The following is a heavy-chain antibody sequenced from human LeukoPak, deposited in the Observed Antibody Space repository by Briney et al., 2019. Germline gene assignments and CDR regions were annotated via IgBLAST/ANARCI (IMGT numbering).Heavy chain of an antibody. D-gene: IGHD6-6*01. CDR2: IYYSGST. J-gene: IGHJ4*02. Sequence: SETLSLTCTVSGGSIRSYYWSWIRQPPGKELEWIGYIYYSGSTNYNPSLKSRVTISVDTSKNQFSLKLSSVTAADTAVYYCARSVAARRSLDYWGQGTLVTVSS. CDR1: GGSIRSYY. CDR3: ARSVAARRSLDY. V-gene: IGHV4-59*08.